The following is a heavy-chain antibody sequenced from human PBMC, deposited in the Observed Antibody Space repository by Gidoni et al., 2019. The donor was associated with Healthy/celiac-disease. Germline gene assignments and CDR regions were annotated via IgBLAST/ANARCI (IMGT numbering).Heavy chain of an antibody. Sequence: QVQLVESGGGVVQPGRSLRLSCAAPGFTFSSYGMHWVRQAPGKGLEWVAVISYDGSNKYYADSVKGRFTISRDNSKNTLYLQMNSLRAEDTAVYYCAKDGEEMATITGLNYWGQGTLVTVSS. CDR1: GFTFSSYG. CDR2: ISYDGSNK. CDR3: AKDGEEMATITGLNY. D-gene: IGHD5-12*01. V-gene: IGHV3-30*18. J-gene: IGHJ4*02.